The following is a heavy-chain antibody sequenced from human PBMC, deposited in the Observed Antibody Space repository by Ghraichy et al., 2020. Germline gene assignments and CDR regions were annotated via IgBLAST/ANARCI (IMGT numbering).Heavy chain of an antibody. CDR2: IRSKAYGGTT. J-gene: IGHJ4*02. CDR3: TRGVRYFVM. D-gene: IGHD1-1*01. Sequence: GGSLRLSCTASGFTFGDYAMSWVRQAPGKGLEWVGFIRSKAYGGTTEYAASVKGRFTISRDDSKSIAYLQMNSLKTEDTAVYYCTRGVRYFVMWGQGTLVTVSS. CDR1: GFTFGDYA. V-gene: IGHV3-49*04.